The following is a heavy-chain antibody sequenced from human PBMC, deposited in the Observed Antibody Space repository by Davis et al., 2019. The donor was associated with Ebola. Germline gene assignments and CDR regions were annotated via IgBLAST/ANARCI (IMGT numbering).Heavy chain of an antibody. CDR2: ISTYNGNT. J-gene: IGHJ5*02. D-gene: IGHD2-15*01. CDR3: ARDAGYCSGGSCYPNWFDP. CDR1: GYSFTDDG. V-gene: IGHV1-18*01. Sequence: AASVKVSCKASGYSFTDDGISWVRQAPGQGLEWMGWISTYNGNTNYAQKVQGRINMTTDTSTSTAYLELRSLRSDDTAVYYCARDAGYCSGGSCYPNWFDPWGQGTLVTVSS.